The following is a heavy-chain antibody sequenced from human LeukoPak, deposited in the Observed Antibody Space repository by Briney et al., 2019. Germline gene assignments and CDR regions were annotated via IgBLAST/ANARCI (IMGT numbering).Heavy chain of an antibody. CDR3: ARGAILSRPRPYDY. Sequence: TSETLSLTCAVYGGSFSGYYWSWIRQPPGKGLEWIGEINHSGSTNYNPSLKSRVTISVDTSKNQFSLKLSSVTAADTAVYYCARGAILSRPRPYDYWGQGTLVIVSS. V-gene: IGHV4-34*01. CDR1: GGSFSGYY. J-gene: IGHJ4*02. D-gene: IGHD2-8*02. CDR2: INHSGST.